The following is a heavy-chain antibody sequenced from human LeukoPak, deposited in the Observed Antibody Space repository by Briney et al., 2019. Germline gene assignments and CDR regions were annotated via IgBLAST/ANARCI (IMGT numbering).Heavy chain of an antibody. D-gene: IGHD3-22*01. V-gene: IGHV1-2*02. CDR3: ARDAGWDYYDSSGYGY. CDR1: GYTFTGYY. CDR2: INPNSGGT. J-gene: IGHJ4*02. Sequence: ASVKVSCKASGYTFTGYYMHWVRQAPGQGLEWMGWINPNSGGTNYAQKFQGRVTMTRDTSISTAYMELSRLRSDDTAVYYCARDAGWDYYDSSGYGYWGQGTLVTVSS.